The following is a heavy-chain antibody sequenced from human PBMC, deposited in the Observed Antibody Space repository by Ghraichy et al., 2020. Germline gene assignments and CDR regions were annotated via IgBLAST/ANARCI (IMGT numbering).Heavy chain of an antibody. D-gene: IGHD4-17*01. Sequence: GGSLRLSSATSGFSFRNYWMSWVRQTSGKGLEWVGNINKDGSEIHYVDSVKGRFTISRDNAKGSLHLQMNSLRVEDTAVYFCARDNYGDSGGPFDYWGQGTLVTVSS. CDR2: INKDGSEI. CDR1: GFSFRNYW. V-gene: IGHV3-7*01. CDR3: ARDNYGDSGGPFDY. J-gene: IGHJ4*02.